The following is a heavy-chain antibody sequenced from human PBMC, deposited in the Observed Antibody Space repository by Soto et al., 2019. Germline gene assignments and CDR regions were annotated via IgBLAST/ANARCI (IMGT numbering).Heavy chain of an antibody. D-gene: IGHD1-26*01. V-gene: IGHV1-69*18. CDR3: ARAQTVGATASAADFDY. Sequence: QVQLVQSGAEVKKPGSSVKVSCKASGGTFSSYAISWVRQAPGQGLEWMGRIIPIFGTANYAQKFQGRVTITADESTSTAYMELTSLRSEDTAVYSCARAQTVGATASAADFDYWGQGTLVTVSS. J-gene: IGHJ4*02. CDR1: GGTFSSYA. CDR2: IIPIFGTA.